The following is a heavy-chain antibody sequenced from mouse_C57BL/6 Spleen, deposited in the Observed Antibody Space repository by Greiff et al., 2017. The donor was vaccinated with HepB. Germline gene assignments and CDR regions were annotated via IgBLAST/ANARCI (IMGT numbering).Heavy chain of an antibody. J-gene: IGHJ3*01. CDR3: AREDGYDWFAY. V-gene: IGHV1-52*01. Sequence: QVQLKQPGAELVRPGSSVKLSCKASGYTFTSYWMHWVKQRPIQGLEWIGNIDPSDSETHYNQKFKDKATLTVDKSSSTAYMQLSSLTSEDSAVYYCAREDGYDWFAYWGQGTLVTVSA. CDR2: IDPSDSET. D-gene: IGHD2-2*01. CDR1: GYTFTSYW.